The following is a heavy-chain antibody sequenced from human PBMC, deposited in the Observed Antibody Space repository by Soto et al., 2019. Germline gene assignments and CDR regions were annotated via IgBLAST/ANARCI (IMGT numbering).Heavy chain of an antibody. V-gene: IGHV1-69*12. CDR1: GGTFSSYA. CDR3: AREAIPYYDSSGYYYGY. D-gene: IGHD3-22*01. J-gene: IGHJ4*02. Sequence: QVQLVQSGAEVKKPGSSVKVSCKASGGTFSSYAISWVRQAPGQGLEWMGGIIPIFGTANYAQKFQGRVTITAXXSXSXXYMELSSLRSEDTAVYYCAREAIPYYDSSGYYYGYWGQGTLVTVSS. CDR2: IIPIFGTA.